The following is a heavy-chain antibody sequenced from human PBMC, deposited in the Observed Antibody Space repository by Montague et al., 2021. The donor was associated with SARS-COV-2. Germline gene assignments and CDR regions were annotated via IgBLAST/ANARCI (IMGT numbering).Heavy chain of an antibody. CDR1: GGSISSSSYY. V-gene: IGHV4-39*01. J-gene: IGHJ4*02. CDR2: IYYSGST. CDR3: ARSLGRWLLWGYYFDY. D-gene: IGHD2-15*01. Sequence: SETLSLTCTVSGGSISSSSYYWGWIRQPPGKGLEWIGSIYYSGSTYYNPSLKSRVTISVDTSKNQFSLKLSSVTAADTAVYYCARSLGRWLLWGYYFDYWGQGTLVTVSS.